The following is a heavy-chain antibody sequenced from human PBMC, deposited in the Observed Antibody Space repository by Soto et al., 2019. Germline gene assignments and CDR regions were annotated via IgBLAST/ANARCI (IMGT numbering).Heavy chain of an antibody. Sequence: GGSLRLSCAASGFTFSSYGMHWVRQAPGKGLEWVAVISYDGSNKYYADSVKGRITISRDNSKNTLYLQMNSLRAEDTAVYYCAKDRSGGIFDYWGQGTLVTVSS. J-gene: IGHJ4*02. CDR2: ISYDGSNK. CDR3: AKDRSGGIFDY. D-gene: IGHD3-16*01. CDR1: GFTFSSYG. V-gene: IGHV3-30*18.